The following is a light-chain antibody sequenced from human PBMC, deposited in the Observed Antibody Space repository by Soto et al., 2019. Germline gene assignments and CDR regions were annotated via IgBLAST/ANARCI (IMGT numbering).Light chain of an antibody. Sequence: VLTQPASLSGSPGQSITISCTGTSSDIGAYDYVSWFQQHPGKAPKLMISEVNNRPSGVSNRFSGSKSGNTAYLTISGLQVEDEAKYFCFSFTTTSTHVFGTGTRSPS. V-gene: IGLV2-14*01. J-gene: IGLJ1*01. CDR3: FSFTTTSTHV. CDR1: SSDIGAYDY. CDR2: EVN.